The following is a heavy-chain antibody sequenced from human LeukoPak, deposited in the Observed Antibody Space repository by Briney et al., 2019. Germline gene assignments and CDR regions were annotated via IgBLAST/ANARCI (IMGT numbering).Heavy chain of an antibody. D-gene: IGHD3-22*01. V-gene: IGHV4-34*01. CDR2: INHSGST. J-gene: IGHJ4*02. Sequence: PSETLSLTCAVYGGSFSGYYWSWIRQPPGKGLEWIGEINHSGSTNYNPSLKSRVTISVDTSKNQFSLKLSSVTAADTAVYYCARDPYYYDSSGYYPASSYWGQGTLVTVSS. CDR3: ARDPYYYDSSGYYPASSY. CDR1: GGSFSGYY.